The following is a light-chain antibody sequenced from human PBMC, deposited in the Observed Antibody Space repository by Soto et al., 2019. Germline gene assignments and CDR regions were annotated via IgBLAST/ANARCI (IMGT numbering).Light chain of an antibody. CDR3: SSYTSSNALV. J-gene: IGLJ2*01. CDR2: EVS. V-gene: IGLV2-14*01. CDR1: SSDVGAYDY. Sequence: QSALTQPASVSGSPGQSITISCTGTSSDVGAYDYVSWYQQHPGKAPKLMIFEVSDRPSGVSNRFSGSKSGNTASLTISGLQAEDEADYYCSSYTSSNALVFGGGPKLTVL.